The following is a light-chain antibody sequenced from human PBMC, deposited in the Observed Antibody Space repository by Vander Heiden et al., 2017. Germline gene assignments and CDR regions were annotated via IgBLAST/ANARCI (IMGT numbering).Light chain of an antibody. V-gene: IGKV1-5*03. CDR1: QSISGW. J-gene: IGKJ1*01. CDR2: KTS. Sequence: DIQMTQSPATLPASVGDRVTITCRASQSISGWLAWYQQKPGKAPKLLLYKTSSLGGGVPSRFSGSGSGTEFTLTISRLQPDDVATYHCQQYYNSSTFGQGTRVEIK. CDR3: QQYYNSST.